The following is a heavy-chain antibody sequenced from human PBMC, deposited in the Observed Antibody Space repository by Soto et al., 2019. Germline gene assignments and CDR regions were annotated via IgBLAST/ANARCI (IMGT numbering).Heavy chain of an antibody. J-gene: IGHJ6*03. D-gene: IGHD6-13*01. CDR2: IYYSGST. CDR1: GGSISSYY. V-gene: IGHV4-59*01. Sequence: ETLSLTCTVSGGSISSYYWSWIRQPPGKGLEWIGYIYYSGSTNYNPSLKSRVTISVDTSKNQFSLKLSSVTAADTAVYYCATQYSSSPHYYYYYYMDVWGKGTTVTVSS. CDR3: ATQYSSSPHYYYYYYMDV.